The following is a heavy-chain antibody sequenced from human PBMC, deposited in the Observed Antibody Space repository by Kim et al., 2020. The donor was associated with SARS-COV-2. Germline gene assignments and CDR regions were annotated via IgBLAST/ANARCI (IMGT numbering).Heavy chain of an antibody. CDR2: INPSGGST. Sequence: ASVKVSCKASGYTFTSYYMHWVRQAPGQGLEWMGIINPSGGSTSYAQKFQGRVTMTRDTSTSTVYMELSSLRSEDTAVYYCASRDNIAAAVPAGYYYGMDVWGQGTTVTVSS. CDR1: GYTFTSYY. D-gene: IGHD6-13*01. CDR3: ASRDNIAAAVPAGYYYGMDV. V-gene: IGHV1-46*01. J-gene: IGHJ6*02.